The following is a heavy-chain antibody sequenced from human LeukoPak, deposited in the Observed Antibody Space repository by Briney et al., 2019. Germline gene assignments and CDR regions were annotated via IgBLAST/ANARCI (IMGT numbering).Heavy chain of an antibody. J-gene: IGHJ6*03. V-gene: IGHV3-73*01. CDR2: IRSKANSYAT. CDR1: GFTFSGSA. Sequence: PGGSLRLSCAASGFTFSGSAMHWVRQASGKGLEWVGRIRSKANSYATAYAASVKGRFTISRDDSKNTAYLQMNSLKTEDTAVYYCARDRGTTVTNYYYYYMDVWGKGTTVTVSS. CDR3: ARDRGTTVTNYYYYYMDV. D-gene: IGHD4-17*01.